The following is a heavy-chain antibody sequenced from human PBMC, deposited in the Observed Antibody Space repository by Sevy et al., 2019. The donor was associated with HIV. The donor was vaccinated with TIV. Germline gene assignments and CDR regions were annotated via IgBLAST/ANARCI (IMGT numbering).Heavy chain of an antibody. V-gene: IGHV3-53*01. J-gene: IGHJ4*02. Sequence: GGSLRLSCAASGFSVSSYYMGWVRQAPGKGLEWVSTKESGGQTYYADSVRGRFTIASNESANNLFLKLNNLRAEDTGVYYCARMTSTWSIDSWGQGTLVTVSS. CDR1: GFSVSSYY. CDR3: ARMTSTWSIDS. CDR2: KESGGQT.